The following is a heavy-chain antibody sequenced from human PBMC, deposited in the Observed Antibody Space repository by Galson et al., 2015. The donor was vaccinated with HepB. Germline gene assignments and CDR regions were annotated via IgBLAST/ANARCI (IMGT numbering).Heavy chain of an antibody. CDR1: GFSLNTHGMC. Sequence: PALVKPTQTLTLTCIFSGFSLNTHGMCLNWIRQPPGKPLEWLARIDWDDDKYYSTSLKTRLSISKDTSKNQVVLTMTNMDPVDTATYYCARITGEWFHFDYWGQGVLVTVSS. D-gene: IGHD3-3*01. J-gene: IGHJ4*02. V-gene: IGHV2-70*11. CDR2: IDWDDDK. CDR3: ARITGEWFHFDY.